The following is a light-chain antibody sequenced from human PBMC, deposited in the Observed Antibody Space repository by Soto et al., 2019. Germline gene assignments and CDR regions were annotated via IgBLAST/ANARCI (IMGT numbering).Light chain of an antibody. J-gene: IGLJ1*01. CDR1: SSDIGSYNY. CDR3: SSITTDSTRV. V-gene: IGLV2-14*01. Sequence: QSALTQPASVSGSPGQSIAISSTGTSSDIGSYNYVSWYQQHPGKAPKLMIHEVSNRHSGVSDRFSGSKSGNTASLTISGLQADDDADYYCSSITTDSTRVFGTGTKVTVL. CDR2: EVS.